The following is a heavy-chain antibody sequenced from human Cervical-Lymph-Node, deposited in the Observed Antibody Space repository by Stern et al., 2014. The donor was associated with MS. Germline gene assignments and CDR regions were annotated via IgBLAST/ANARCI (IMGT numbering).Heavy chain of an antibody. Sequence: QMQLVQSGAEVKKPGASVKASCRASGYTFTKYYIHWVRQAPGQGLECVGVISPAGESTSYAKKYQGRITLTRDTSTGTVYMEVSSLTSDDTAVYYCAAAAATVLAFDYWGQGALVTVSS. D-gene: IGHD2-2*01. CDR1: GYTFTKYY. CDR3: AAAAATVLAFDY. J-gene: IGHJ4*02. CDR2: ISPAGEST. V-gene: IGHV1-46*01.